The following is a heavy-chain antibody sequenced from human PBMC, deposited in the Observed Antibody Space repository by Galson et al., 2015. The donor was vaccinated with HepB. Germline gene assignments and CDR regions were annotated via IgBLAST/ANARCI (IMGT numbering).Heavy chain of an antibody. Sequence: TLSLTCTVSGGPISSGSYYWSWIRQPAGKGLEWIGRIYTSGSTNYNPSLKSRVTISVDTSKNQFSLKLSSVTAADTAVYYCARRATDYYDSSGYPNLWYYGMDVWGQGTTVTVSS. V-gene: IGHV4-61*02. CDR2: IYTSGST. J-gene: IGHJ6*02. CDR1: GGPISSGSYY. CDR3: ARRATDYYDSSGYPNLWYYGMDV. D-gene: IGHD3-22*01.